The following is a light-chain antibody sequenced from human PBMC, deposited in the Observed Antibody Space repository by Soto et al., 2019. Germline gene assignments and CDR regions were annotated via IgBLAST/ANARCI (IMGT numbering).Light chain of an antibody. CDR1: SSDVGAYKY. CDR3: TSYVGNDIWV. Sequence: QSALTQPPSASGSPGQSVTISCTGTSSDVGAYKYVSWYQQYPGKAPKLMIYXXXKRPXXXXXXXXGSKSGNTASLTVSGLQAEDEADYYCTSYVGNDIWVFGGGTKLTVL. J-gene: IGLJ3*02. CDR2: XXX. V-gene: IGLV2-8*01.